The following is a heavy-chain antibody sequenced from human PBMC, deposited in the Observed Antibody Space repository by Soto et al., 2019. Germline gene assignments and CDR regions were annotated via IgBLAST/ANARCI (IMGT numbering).Heavy chain of an antibody. J-gene: IGHJ5*02. CDR2: IYYSGST. Sequence: SETLSLTCTVSGGSISSGDYYWSWIRHPPGKGLEWIGYIYYSGSTYYNPSLKSRVTISVDTSKNQFSLKLSSVTAADTAVYYCARRIVLVPGAMFDPWGQGTLVTVYS. CDR1: GGSISSGDYY. CDR3: ARRIVLVPGAMFDP. V-gene: IGHV4-30-4*01. D-gene: IGHD2-2*01.